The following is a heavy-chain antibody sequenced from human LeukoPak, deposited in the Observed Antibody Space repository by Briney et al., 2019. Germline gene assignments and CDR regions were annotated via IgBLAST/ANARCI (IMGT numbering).Heavy chain of an antibody. CDR1: GCTFSNYH. J-gene: IGHJ4*02. Sequence: GASVKVSCKASGCTFSNYHIHWVRQAPGQGIEWMGIINPRYGSTTYAQNFQGRVTMTRDMSTSTVYMELSSLRSEDTAVYYCAREEARDGSTGYYFDYWGQGTLLTVSS. CDR3: AREEARDGSTGYYFDY. V-gene: IGHV1-46*01. CDR2: INPRYGST. D-gene: IGHD5-24*01.